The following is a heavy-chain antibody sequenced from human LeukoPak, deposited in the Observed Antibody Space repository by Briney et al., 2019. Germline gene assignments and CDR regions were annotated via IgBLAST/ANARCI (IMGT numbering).Heavy chain of an antibody. CDR3: AGDPITPRPGP. CDR1: GYTFTSYG. Sequence: ASVKVSCKASGYTFTSYGISWVRQAPGQGLEWMGWISAYNSNTNYAQKLQGRVTMTTDTSTSTAYMELRSLRSDDTAVYYCAGDPITPRPGPWGLGTVGTISS. V-gene: IGHV1-18*01. D-gene: IGHD5-12*01. CDR2: ISAYNSNT. J-gene: IGHJ5*02.